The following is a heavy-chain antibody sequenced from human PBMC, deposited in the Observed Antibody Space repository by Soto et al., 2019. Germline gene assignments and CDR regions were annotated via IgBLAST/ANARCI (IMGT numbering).Heavy chain of an antibody. V-gene: IGHV4-4*02. CDR2: IDHNGVA. CDR1: GDSISSSKW. CDR3: ARMNRDYYYYGMDV. Sequence: PSETLSLTCVVSGDSISSSKWWTFFRQTPEKGLEWIGKIDHNGVANYNPSLEGRVTISKDNSKNQIFLKVTSVTAAGSAVYYCARMNRDYYYYGMDVWGQGATVTVSS. J-gene: IGHJ6*02.